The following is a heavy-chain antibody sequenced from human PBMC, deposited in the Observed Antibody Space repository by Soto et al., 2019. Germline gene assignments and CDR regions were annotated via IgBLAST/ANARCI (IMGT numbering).Heavy chain of an antibody. CDR1: GFTVSSNY. CDR2: IYSGGNT. Sequence: GGSLRLSCAASGFTVSSNYMNWVRQAPGKGLEWVSVIYSGGNTYYADSVKGRFTISRHNSKNTLFLQMSSLRAEDTAVYYCATSPYTPSPYYYMDVWGKGTTVTVSS. D-gene: IGHD3-16*01. J-gene: IGHJ6*03. V-gene: IGHV3-53*04. CDR3: ATSPYTPSPYYYMDV.